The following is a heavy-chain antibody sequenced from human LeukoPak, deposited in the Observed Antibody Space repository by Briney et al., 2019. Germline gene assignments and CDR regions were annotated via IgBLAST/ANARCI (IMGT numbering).Heavy chain of an antibody. CDR1: GFTFSSYA. J-gene: IGHJ4*02. Sequence: PGGSLRLSCAASGFTFSSYAMSWVRQAPGKGLEWVSAISGSGGSTYYADSVKGRFTISRDNSKNTLYLQMNSLRAEDTAVYYCASAEVVPAAIAASGDYWGQGTLVTVSS. V-gene: IGHV3-23*01. D-gene: IGHD2-2*01. CDR3: ASAEVVPAAIAASGDY. CDR2: ISGSGGST.